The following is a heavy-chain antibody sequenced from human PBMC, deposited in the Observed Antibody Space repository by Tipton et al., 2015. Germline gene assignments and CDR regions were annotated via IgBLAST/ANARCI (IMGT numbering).Heavy chain of an antibody. CDR1: GFTFSSYG. CDR2: IWYDGRNE. J-gene: IGHJ5*02. V-gene: IGHV3-33*03. CDR3: ASTNWFDP. Sequence: SLRLSCAASGFTFSSYGMHWVRQAPGKGLEWVALIWYDGRNEYYADSVKGRFTISRDNAKNSLYLQMNSLRAEDTAVYYCASTNWFDPWGQGTLVTVSS.